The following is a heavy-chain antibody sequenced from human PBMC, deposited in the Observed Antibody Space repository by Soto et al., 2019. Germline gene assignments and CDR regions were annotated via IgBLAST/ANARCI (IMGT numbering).Heavy chain of an antibody. J-gene: IGHJ6*02. CDR1: GVTFSSYA. D-gene: IGHD2-2*02. CDR2: IIPIFGTA. V-gene: IGHV1-69*13. Sequence: SVKVCCKASGVTFSSYAISWVRQAPGQGLEWMGGIIPIFGTANYAQKFQGRVTITADESTSTAYMELSSLRSEDTAVYYCARRRMGCSSTSCYRRPYYYYYGMDVWRQGTTVTVSS. CDR3: ARRRMGCSSTSCYRRPYYYYYGMDV.